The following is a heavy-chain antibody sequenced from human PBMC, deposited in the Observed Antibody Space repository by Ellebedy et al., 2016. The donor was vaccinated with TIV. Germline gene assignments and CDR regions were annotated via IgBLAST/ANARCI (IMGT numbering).Heavy chain of an antibody. D-gene: IGHD1-26*01. Sequence: GGSLRLXXAASGFTFSAYSVNWVRQAPGKGLEWLSFIVGIGSTIYYADSVKGRFTISKDNDKNSLYLQMNSLRDEDTAVYYCARRGNYLGDAFDIWGQGTMVIVSS. V-gene: IGHV3-48*02. J-gene: IGHJ3*02. CDR2: IVGIGSTI. CDR1: GFTFSAYS. CDR3: ARRGNYLGDAFDI.